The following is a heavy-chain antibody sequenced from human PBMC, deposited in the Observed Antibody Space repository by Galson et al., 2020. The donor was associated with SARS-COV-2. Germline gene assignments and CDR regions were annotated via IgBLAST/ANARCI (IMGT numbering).Heavy chain of an antibody. Sequence: SETLSLTCDVSGDSISSNNWWIWVRQPPGKALEWIGEVYHSGGTNYNASLKRRVTISIEKSKNQFSLRLNSVTAADTAVYYCVRDAGYTSSWFANWGQGTLVMVSS. V-gene: IGHV4-4*02. CDR1: GDSISSNNW. CDR3: VRDAGYTSSWFAN. CDR2: VYHSGGT. D-gene: IGHD6-13*01. J-gene: IGHJ5*02.